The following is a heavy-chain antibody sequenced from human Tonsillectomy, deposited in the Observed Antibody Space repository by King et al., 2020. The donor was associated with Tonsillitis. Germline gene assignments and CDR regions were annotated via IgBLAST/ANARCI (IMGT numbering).Heavy chain of an antibody. CDR1: GFTFSSYS. D-gene: IGHD3-10*01. CDR3: ARDRMVRGVLYYYYGMDV. CDR2: ISSSSSTI. J-gene: IGHJ6*02. Sequence: VQLVESGGGLVQPGGSLRLSCAASGFTFSSYSMNWVRQAPGKGLEWVSYISSSSSTIYYADSVKGRFTISRANAKNSLYLQMNSLRAEDTAVYYCARDRMVRGVLYYYYGMDVWGQGTTVTVSS. V-gene: IGHV3-48*04.